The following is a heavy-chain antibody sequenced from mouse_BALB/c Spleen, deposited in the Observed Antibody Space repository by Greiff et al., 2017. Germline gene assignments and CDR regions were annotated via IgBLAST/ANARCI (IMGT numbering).Heavy chain of an antibody. CDR2: ISGGGST. J-gene: IGHJ3*01. CDR3: ARDWGGYYAV. CDR1: GFSLSRYS. D-gene: IGHD2-3*01. Sequence: QVQLKESGPGLVAPSQSLSITCTVSGFSLSRYSVHWVRQPPGKGLEWLGTISGGGSTDYNSALKSRLSISRDNSKSQVFLKMNSLQTDDTAMYYCARDWGGYYAVWGQGTLVTVSA. V-gene: IGHV2-6-4*01.